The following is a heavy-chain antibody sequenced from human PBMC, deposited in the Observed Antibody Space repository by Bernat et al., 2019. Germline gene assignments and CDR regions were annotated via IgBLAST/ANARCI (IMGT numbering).Heavy chain of an antibody. CDR3: AREGGSGYSLDY. D-gene: IGHD3-22*01. J-gene: IGHJ4*02. CDR1: GITFSNYW. Sequence: EVQLVESGGGLVQPGGCLRLSCGVSGITFSNYWMSWVRQAPGKGLEGVANINQDGSEKNYAHCVKGRCTISRDNAKNSLCVQMNSLRAEDTAVYYCAREGGSGYSLDYWGQGALVTVSS. V-gene: IGHV3-7*03. CDR2: INQDGSEK.